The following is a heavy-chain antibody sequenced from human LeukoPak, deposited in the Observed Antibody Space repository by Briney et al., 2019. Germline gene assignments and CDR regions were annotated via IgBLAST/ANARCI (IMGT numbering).Heavy chain of an antibody. CDR2: IKQDGSEK. CDR3: ARGGTRYYFDY. D-gene: IGHD3-16*01. CDR1: GFTISSYW. Sequence: GGSLRLSCAASGFTISSYWMNWVRQAPGKGLEWVANIKQDGSEKKYVDSVKGRFTISRDNSKNTLYLQMNSLRAEDTAVYYCARGGTRYYFDYWGQGTLVTVSS. V-gene: IGHV3-7*04. J-gene: IGHJ4*02.